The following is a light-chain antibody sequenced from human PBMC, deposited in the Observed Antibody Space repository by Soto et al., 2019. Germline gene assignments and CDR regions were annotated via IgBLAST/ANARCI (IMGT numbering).Light chain of an antibody. Sequence: NFMLTQPHSVSESPGKTVTISCTRSSGNIASSYVQWYQQRPGGSPTTVIFEDNRRPSGVPARFSGSIDSSSNSASLSISGLETGEGADYFCQFFDNSNQVFGGGTKLTVL. J-gene: IGLJ3*02. CDR3: QFFDNSNQV. CDR2: EDN. V-gene: IGLV6-57*01. CDR1: SGNIASSY.